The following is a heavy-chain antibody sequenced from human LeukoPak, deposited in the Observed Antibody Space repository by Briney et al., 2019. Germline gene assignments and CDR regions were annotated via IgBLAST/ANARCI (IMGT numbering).Heavy chain of an antibody. V-gene: IGHV3-23*01. D-gene: IGHD2-2*01. J-gene: IGHJ6*03. CDR1: GFTFSSNA. CDR3: AKDSERYCSGTSCYHYYYMDV. CDR2: ISGSGGST. Sequence: PGGSLRLSCAASGFTFSSNAMSWVRQAPGKGLEWVSAISGSGGSTYYADSVEGRFTISRDNSKNTLYLQMNSLRAEDTAVYYCAKDSERYCSGTSCYHYYYMDVWGKGTTVTVSS.